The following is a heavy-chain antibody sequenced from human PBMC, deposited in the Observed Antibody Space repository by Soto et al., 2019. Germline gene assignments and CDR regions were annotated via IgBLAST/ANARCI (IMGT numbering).Heavy chain of an antibody. CDR1: GGSISTYY. D-gene: IGHD6-19*01. CDR3: ASDRSNGWDQGYGMDV. J-gene: IGHJ6*02. CDR2: IYYSGST. V-gene: IGHV4-59*01. Sequence: SETLSPTCTVSGGSISTYYWSWIRQPPGKGLEWIGYIYYSGSTSYNPSLKSRVTISVDTSKNQFSLKLRSVTAADTAVYYCASDRSNGWDQGYGMDVWGQGTTVTVSS.